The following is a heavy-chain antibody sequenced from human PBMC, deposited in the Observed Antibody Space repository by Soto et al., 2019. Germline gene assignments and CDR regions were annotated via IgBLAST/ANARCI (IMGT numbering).Heavy chain of an antibody. V-gene: IGHV1-69*13. CDR1: GGTFSSYA. D-gene: IGHD3-9*01. CDR2: IIPIFGTA. J-gene: IGHJ6*02. CDR3: ARAGAYYDILTGPYYYGMDV. Sequence: SLKVSCKASGGTFSSYAISWVRHAPGQGLEWMGGIIPIFGTANYAQKFQGRVTITADESTSTAYMELSSLRSEDTAVYYCARAGAYYDILTGPYYYGMDVWGQGTTVTVSS.